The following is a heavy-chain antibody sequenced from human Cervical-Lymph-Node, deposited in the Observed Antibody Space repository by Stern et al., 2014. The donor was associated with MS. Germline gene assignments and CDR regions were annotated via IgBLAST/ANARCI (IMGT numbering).Heavy chain of an antibody. D-gene: IGHD4-17*01. V-gene: IGHV7-4-1*01. CDR1: EFTFTTYA. CDR2: INTNTGNP. Sequence: QLVQSGSELKNPGASVKISCKASEFTFTTYAINWVRQAPGQGLEWMGWINTNTGNPTYAQVFTGRFVFSLDTSVSTAYLEIGDLKAEDTAVFYCARVRCTTTSCYTAYYHAMDVWGQGTTVTVSS. J-gene: IGHJ6*02. CDR3: ARVRCTTTSCYTAYYHAMDV.